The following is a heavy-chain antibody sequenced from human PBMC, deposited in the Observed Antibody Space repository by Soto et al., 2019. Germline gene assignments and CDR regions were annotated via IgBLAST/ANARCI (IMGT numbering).Heavy chain of an antibody. V-gene: IGHV5-51*01. CDR2: IYPGDSDT. J-gene: IGHJ6*02. D-gene: IGHD4-4*01. Sequence: PGESLKISCKGSGSSFTSSWIGWVRQMPGKGLEWMGIIYPGDSDTRYSPSFQGQVTISADKSISTAYLQWSSLKASDTAMYYCAGPTVPQFYYYGMDVWGQGTTVSV. CDR3: AGPTVPQFYYYGMDV. CDR1: GSSFTSSW.